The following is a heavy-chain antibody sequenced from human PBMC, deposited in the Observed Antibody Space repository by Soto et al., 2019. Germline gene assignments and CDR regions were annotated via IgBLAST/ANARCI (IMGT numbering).Heavy chain of an antibody. CDR2: IYYSGST. J-gene: IGHJ3*01. CDR1: GGSISSGGYY. D-gene: IGHD2-21*02. V-gene: IGHV4-31*03. Sequence: QVQLQESGPGLVKPSQTLSLTCTVSGGSISSGGYYWNWIRQHPEKGLEWIGYIYYSGSTYYNPSLKSRVPISVDTSKKQFSLNLSSVTAADTAVYYCATDSNNCGGDGYALWGQGTMVTVSS. CDR3: ATDSNNCGGDGYAL.